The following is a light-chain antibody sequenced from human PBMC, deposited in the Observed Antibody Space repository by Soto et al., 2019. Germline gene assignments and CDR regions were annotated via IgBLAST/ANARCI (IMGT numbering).Light chain of an antibody. CDR3: LQDYNYPRT. V-gene: IGKV1-6*01. CDR2: AAS. J-gene: IGKJ1*01. CDR1: QGLRND. Sequence: ASQMNQSPSSLSASVGDRVTITCRASQGLRNDLGWYQQKPGQAPKLLIYAASSLQSGVPSRFSGSGSGADFTLTISSLQPEDFATYYGLQDYNYPRTFGQGTKVEI.